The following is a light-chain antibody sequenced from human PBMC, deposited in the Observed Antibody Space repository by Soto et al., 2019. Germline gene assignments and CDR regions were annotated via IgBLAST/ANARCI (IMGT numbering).Light chain of an antibody. CDR1: QSVSSSY. CDR2: RPS. V-gene: IGKV3-20*01. J-gene: IGKJ1*01. CDR3: HHYGYSSST. Sequence: EVVLTQSAGTLSLSSGERATLSCRASQSVSSSYIAWYQQKPGQALKLLMFRPSSRATGIPDRFSGSGSGTDFTLTITRLEPEDSAVYYCHHYGYSSSTFGQGTKVDIK.